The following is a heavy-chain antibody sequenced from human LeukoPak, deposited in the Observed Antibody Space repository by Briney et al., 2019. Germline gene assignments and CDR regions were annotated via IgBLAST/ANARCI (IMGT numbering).Heavy chain of an antibody. CDR1: GFTFRTYG. Sequence: GGSLRLSCAASGFTFRTYGMHWVRQSPGRGLEWVSFIRYDGSNKYYADSVKGRFTISRDNSKNTLYLQMNSLRAEDTAVYYCAKGTEYQLLLFDYWGQGTLVTVSS. CDR3: AKGTEYQLLLFDY. J-gene: IGHJ4*02. CDR2: IRYDGSNK. V-gene: IGHV3-30*02. D-gene: IGHD2-2*01.